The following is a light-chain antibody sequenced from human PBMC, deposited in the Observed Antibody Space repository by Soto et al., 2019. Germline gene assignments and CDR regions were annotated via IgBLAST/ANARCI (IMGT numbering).Light chain of an antibody. J-gene: IGKJ1*01. V-gene: IGKV3-15*01. CDR3: HQYNNWPWT. Sequence: ETVMTQSPVTPSVSPGDTATLSCRASQRVSSHLAWYQQKPGQAPRLLIYAASTRATGIPVRFSGSGSETEFTLTIRSLQSEDSALYYCHQYNNWPWTFGQGTQVDIK. CDR2: AAS. CDR1: QRVSSH.